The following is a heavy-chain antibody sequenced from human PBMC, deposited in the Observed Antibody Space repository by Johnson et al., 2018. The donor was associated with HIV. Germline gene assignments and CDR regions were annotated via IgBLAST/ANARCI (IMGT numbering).Heavy chain of an antibody. CDR2: ISSNGGST. J-gene: IGHJ3*02. Sequence: VQLVESGGGLVQPGGSLRLSCAASGFTFSSYAMSWVRQAPGKGLEWVSAISSNGGSTYYAHSVKGRFTISRDNSKNTLYLQMGSLRAEDTAVYYCARDPDDYGGRDAFDIWGQGTMVTVSS. V-gene: IGHV3-64*01. CDR1: GFTFSSYA. D-gene: IGHD4-23*01. CDR3: ARDPDDYGGRDAFDI.